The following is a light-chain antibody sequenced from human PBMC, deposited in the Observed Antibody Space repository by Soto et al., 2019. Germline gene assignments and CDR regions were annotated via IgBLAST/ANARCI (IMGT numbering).Light chain of an antibody. V-gene: IGLV2-14*01. J-gene: IGLJ2*01. Sequence: QSALTQPASVSGSPGQSVTISCTGTSSDIGAYKYVSWYQHHPGKSPRLMIYEVSNRPSGVSNRFSASKSGNTASLTISGHHAEDEAVYYCCSYRSSSTLVFGGGTKLTVL. CDR3: CSYRSSSTLV. CDR2: EVS. CDR1: SSDIGAYKY.